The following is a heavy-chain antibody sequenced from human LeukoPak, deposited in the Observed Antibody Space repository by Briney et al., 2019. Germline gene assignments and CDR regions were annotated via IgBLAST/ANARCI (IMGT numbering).Heavy chain of an antibody. J-gene: IGHJ6*02. CDR1: GGSISSYY. V-gene: IGHV4-59*01. CDR2: IYYSGST. Sequence: SETLSLTCTVPGGSISSYYWSWIRQPPGKGLEWIGYIYYSGSTNYNPSLKSRVTISVDTSKNQFSLKLSSVTAADTAVYYCASTPRFGELSRYYYGMDVWGQGTTVTVSS. D-gene: IGHD3-10*01. CDR3: ASTPRFGELSRYYYGMDV.